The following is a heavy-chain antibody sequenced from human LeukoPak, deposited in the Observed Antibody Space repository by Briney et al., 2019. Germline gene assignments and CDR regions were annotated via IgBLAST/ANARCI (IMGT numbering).Heavy chain of an antibody. CDR3: ARDSEPNWFDP. CDR2: IKQDGSEK. J-gene: IGHJ5*02. D-gene: IGHD1-14*01. V-gene: IGHV3-7*01. CDR1: GFTFSSYW. Sequence: GGSLRLSCAASGFTFSSYWMSWVRQAPGKGLEWVANIKQDGSEKYYVDSAKGRFTISRDNAKNSLYLQMNSLRAEDTAVYYCARDSEPNWFDPWGQGTLVTVSS.